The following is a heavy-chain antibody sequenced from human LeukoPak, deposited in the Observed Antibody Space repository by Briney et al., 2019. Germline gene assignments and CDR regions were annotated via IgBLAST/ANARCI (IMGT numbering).Heavy chain of an antibody. CDR3: AKWGIAATEVDY. CDR1: EFTFSSYA. Sequence: GGSLRLSCAASEFTFSSYAMHWVRQAPGKGLEWVAVILYDGSNKKYADSVKGRFTISRDNSENTLYLQMNSLRAEDTAVYYCAKWGIAATEVDYWGQGTLVTVSS. D-gene: IGHD6-13*01. J-gene: IGHJ4*02. V-gene: IGHV3-30*18. CDR2: ILYDGSNK.